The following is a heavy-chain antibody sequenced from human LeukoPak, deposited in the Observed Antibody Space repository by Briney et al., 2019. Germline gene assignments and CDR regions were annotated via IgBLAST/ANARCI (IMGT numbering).Heavy chain of an antibody. J-gene: IGHJ5*02. V-gene: IGHV3-30*18. Sequence: PGRSLRLSCAASEFTFSSYGMHWVRQAPGKGLEWVAVISYDGSNKYYADSVKGRFTISRDNSKNTLYLQMNSLRAEDTAVYYCAKRTSTWFDPWGREPWSPSPQ. CDR3: AKRTSTWFDP. CDR2: ISYDGSNK. CDR1: EFTFSSYG.